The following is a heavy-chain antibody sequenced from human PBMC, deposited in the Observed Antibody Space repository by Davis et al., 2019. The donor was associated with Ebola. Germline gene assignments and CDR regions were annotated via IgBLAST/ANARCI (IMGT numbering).Heavy chain of an antibody. CDR2: IYYSGST. Sequence: SETLSLTCTVSGGSISSYYWSWIRQPPGKGLEWIGYIYYSGSTNYNPSLKSRVTISVDTSKNQFSLKLSSVTAADTAVYYCARGPGLRYFDWFPFDYWGQGTLVTVSS. J-gene: IGHJ4*02. D-gene: IGHD3-9*01. CDR1: GGSISSYY. CDR3: ARGPGLRYFDWFPFDY. V-gene: IGHV4-59*01.